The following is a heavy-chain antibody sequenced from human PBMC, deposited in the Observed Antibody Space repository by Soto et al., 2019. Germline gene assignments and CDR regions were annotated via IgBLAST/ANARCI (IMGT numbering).Heavy chain of an antibody. J-gene: IGHJ4*02. Sequence: GASVKVSCKASGYTFTGYYIHWVRQAPGQGLEWMGWINPNSGSTNYAQKFQGRVTMTRDTSITTGYMELSGLTSDDTAVYYCARDPTLRYAYWGQGTLVTVSS. D-gene: IGHD2-2*01. CDR2: INPNSGST. V-gene: IGHV1-2*02. CDR3: ARDPTLRYAY. CDR1: GYTFTGYY.